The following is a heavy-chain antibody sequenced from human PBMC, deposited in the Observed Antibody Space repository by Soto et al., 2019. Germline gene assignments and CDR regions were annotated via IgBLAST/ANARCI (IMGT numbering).Heavy chain of an antibody. D-gene: IGHD3-22*01. CDR1: GFTVSSTY. CDR2: IYSGGST. V-gene: IGHV3-66*01. Sequence: GGSLRLSCAASGFTVSSTYMSWVRQAPGKGLEWVSLIYSGGSTYYADSAKGRFTISRDNSKNTLYLQMNSLRAEDTAVYYCARVTYYYDSSGSWAYDAFDIWGQGTMVTGSS. CDR3: ARVTYYYDSSGSWAYDAFDI. J-gene: IGHJ3*02.